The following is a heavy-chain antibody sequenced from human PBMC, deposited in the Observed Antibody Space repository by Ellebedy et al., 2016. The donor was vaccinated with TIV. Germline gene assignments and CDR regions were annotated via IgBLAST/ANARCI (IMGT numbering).Heavy chain of an antibody. CDR1: GFTFSSYT. J-gene: IGHJ5*02. D-gene: IGHD3-10*01. CDR3: ARDRGGFDP. Sequence: PGGSLRPSCAASGFTFSSYTMHWVRQAPGKGLEWVAVISYDGSNKYYADSVKGRFTISRENSKNTLYLQINNLRADDTAVYYGARDRGGFDPWGQGTLVTVSS. V-gene: IGHV3-30-3*01. CDR2: ISYDGSNK.